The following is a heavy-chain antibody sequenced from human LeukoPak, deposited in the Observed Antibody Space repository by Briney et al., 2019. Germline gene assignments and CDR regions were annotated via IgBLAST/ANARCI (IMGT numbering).Heavy chain of an antibody. Sequence: PGMSLRLSCAASGFTFSSYGMHWVRQAPGKGLEWVAVISYDGSNKYYADSVKGRFTISRDNSKNTLYLQMNSLRAEDTAVYYCAKDLGVLKYYDILTGYFDAFDIWGQGTMVTVSS. V-gene: IGHV3-30*18. CDR2: ISYDGSNK. J-gene: IGHJ3*02. CDR1: GFTFSSYG. D-gene: IGHD3-9*01. CDR3: AKDLGVLKYYDILTGYFDAFDI.